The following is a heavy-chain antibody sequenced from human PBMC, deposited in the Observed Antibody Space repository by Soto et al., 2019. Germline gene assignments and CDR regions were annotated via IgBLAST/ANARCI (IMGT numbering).Heavy chain of an antibody. CDR2: ISAYNGNT. Sequence: ASVEVCCKASGYTFTSYGIRWVRQAPGQGLEWMGWISAYNGNTNYAQKLQGRVTMTTDTSTSTAYMELRSLRSDDTAVYYCARTYYDFWSGYFSWFDPWGQGTLVTVSS. J-gene: IGHJ5*02. CDR1: GYTFTSYG. D-gene: IGHD3-3*01. V-gene: IGHV1-18*01. CDR3: ARTYYDFWSGYFSWFDP.